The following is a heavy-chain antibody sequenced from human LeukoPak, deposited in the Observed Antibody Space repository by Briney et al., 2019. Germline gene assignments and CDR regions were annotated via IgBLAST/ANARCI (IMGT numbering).Heavy chain of an antibody. V-gene: IGHV3-23*01. CDR3: AKDVPEMRDPGRSVAAAGTGAFDY. J-gene: IGHJ4*02. D-gene: IGHD6-13*01. CDR1: GFTFSSYA. Sequence: PGGSLRLSCAASGFTFSSYAMSWVRQAPGKGLEWVSAISGSGGSTYYADSVKGRFTISRDNSKNTLYLQMNSLRAEDTAVYYCAKDVPEMRDPGRSVAAAGTGAFDYWGQGTLVTVSS. CDR2: ISGSGGST.